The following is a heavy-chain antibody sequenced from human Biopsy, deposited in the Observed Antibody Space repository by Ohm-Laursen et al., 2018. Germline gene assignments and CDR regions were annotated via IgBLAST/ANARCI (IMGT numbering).Heavy chain of an antibody. J-gene: IGHJ3*01. D-gene: IGHD3-3*01. V-gene: IGHV4-4*07. CDR3: AREVEGLLRALDL. CDR2: IYTIGDT. Sequence: SDTLSLTCTVSGASMTGYFWTWVRQPAGKGLEWIGHIYTIGDTTYNPSLESRVTMSLDTSKNQFSLKMTSLTAADTAVYFCAREVEGLLRALDLWGQGTMVTVSS. CDR1: GASMTGYF.